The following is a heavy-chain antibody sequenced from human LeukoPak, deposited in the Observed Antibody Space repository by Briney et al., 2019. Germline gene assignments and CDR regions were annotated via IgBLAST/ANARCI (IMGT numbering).Heavy chain of an antibody. CDR2: INPDTGGT. Sequence: ASVKVSCKASGYTFTCYDMHWVRQAPGQGLEWMGWINPDTGGTNYAQNFQGRVTMTSDTSISTVYMDLSRLRPDDTAVYYCARLVHSGLGEDDYWGQGTLVTVSS. D-gene: IGHD3-16*01. CDR3: ARLVHSGLGEDDY. J-gene: IGHJ4*02. V-gene: IGHV1-2*02. CDR1: GYTFTCYD.